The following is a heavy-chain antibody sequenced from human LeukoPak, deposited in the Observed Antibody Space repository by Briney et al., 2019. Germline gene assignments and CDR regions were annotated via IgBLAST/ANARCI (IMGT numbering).Heavy chain of an antibody. V-gene: IGHV2-5*02. CDR2: IYWDDDQ. D-gene: IGHD3-22*01. CDR3: EHRQRHYYYDTSASDFDY. J-gene: IGHJ4*02. Sequence: SGPTLVKPTQTLTLTCTFSGFSLTSSGVSVGWVRQPPGKALEWLALIYWDDDQRYSPSLQSRLTISKDTSKNLVVLRMTNMDPVDTATYYCEHRQRHYYYDTSASDFDYWGQGTLVTVSS. CDR1: GFSLTSSGVS.